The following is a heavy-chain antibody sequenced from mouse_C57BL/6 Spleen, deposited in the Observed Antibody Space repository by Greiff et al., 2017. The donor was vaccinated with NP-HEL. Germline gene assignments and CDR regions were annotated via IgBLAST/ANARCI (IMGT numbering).Heavy chain of an antibody. J-gene: IGHJ3*01. CDR1: GYTFTSYW. CDR3: ARVYDYDGFAY. D-gene: IGHD2-4*01. Sequence: QVQLKQPGAELVKPGASVKLSCKASGYTFTSYWMHWVKQRPGRGLEWIGRIDPNSGGTKYNEKFKSKATLTVDKPSSTAYMQLSSLTSEDSAVYYCARVYDYDGFAYWGQGTLVTVSA. V-gene: IGHV1-72*01. CDR2: IDPNSGGT.